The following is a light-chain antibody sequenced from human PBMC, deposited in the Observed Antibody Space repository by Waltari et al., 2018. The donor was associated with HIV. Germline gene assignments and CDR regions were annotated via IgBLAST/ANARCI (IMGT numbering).Light chain of an antibody. CDR2: DIS. Sequence: EIVLTQSPATLSLSPGERATLSCRASQSVRNFLAWYQQKPGQAPRLLIHDISTRATGIPARFSDSGSGTDFTLTISSLEPEDFAVYYCQQRYQWPPVTFGGGTRVEIK. CDR3: QQRYQWPPVT. CDR1: QSVRNF. J-gene: IGKJ4*01. V-gene: IGKV3-11*01.